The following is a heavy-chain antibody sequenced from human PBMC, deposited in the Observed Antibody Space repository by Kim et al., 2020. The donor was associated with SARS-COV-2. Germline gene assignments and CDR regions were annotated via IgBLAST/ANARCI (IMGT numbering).Heavy chain of an antibody. CDR2: IWYDGSNK. CDR3: ARDPTYYDFWSGYPYYFDY. Sequence: GGSLRLSCAASGFTFSSYGMHWVRQAPGKGLEWVAVIWYDGSNKYYADSVKGRFTISRDNSKNTLYLQMNSLRAEDTAVYYCARDPTYYDFWSGYPYYFDYWGQGTLVTVSS. J-gene: IGHJ4*02. V-gene: IGHV3-33*01. CDR1: GFTFSSYG. D-gene: IGHD3-3*01.